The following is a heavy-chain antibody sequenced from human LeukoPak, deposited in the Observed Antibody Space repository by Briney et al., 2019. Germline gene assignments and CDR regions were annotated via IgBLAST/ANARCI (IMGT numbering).Heavy chain of an antibody. CDR3: ARDSGYSYGYYYYYGMDV. J-gene: IGHJ6*02. CDR1: GGSISSGSYY. D-gene: IGHD5-18*01. CDR2: IYTSGST. Sequence: SETLSLTCTVSGGSISSGSYYWSWIRQPAGRGLEWIGRIYTSGSTNYNPPLKSRVTISVDTSKNQFSLKLSSVTAADTAVYYCARDSGYSYGYYYYYGMDVWGQGTTVTVSS. V-gene: IGHV4-61*02.